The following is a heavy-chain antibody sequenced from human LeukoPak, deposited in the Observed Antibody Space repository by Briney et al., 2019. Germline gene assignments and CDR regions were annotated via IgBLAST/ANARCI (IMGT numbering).Heavy chain of an antibody. J-gene: IGHJ5*02. CDR3: ARDETGTYNWFDP. D-gene: IGHD1-1*01. V-gene: IGHV1-69*01. CDR1: GGTFSSYA. Sequence: SVKVSCKASGGTFSSYAISWVRQAPGQGLEWMGGIIPIFGTANYAQKFQGRVTITADESTNTAYMELSSLRSEDTAVYYCARDETGTYNWFDPWGQGTLVTVSS. CDR2: IIPIFGTA.